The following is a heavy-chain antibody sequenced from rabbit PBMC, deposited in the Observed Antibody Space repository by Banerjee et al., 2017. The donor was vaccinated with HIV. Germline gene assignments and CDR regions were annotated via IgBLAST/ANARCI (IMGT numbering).Heavy chain of an antibody. CDR3: ARSWTTNSVYAFNL. J-gene: IGHJ4*01. CDR1: GFTISSTYW. V-gene: IGHV1S45*01. CDR2: IATSSGST. D-gene: IGHD1-1*01. Sequence: QEQLVESGGGLVQPEGSLTLTCTASGFTISSTYWMCWVRQAPGKGLEWIGCIATSSGSTWYASWAKGRFTISKTSSTTVTLQMTSLTAADTATYFCARSWTTNSVYAFNLWGQGTLVTVS.